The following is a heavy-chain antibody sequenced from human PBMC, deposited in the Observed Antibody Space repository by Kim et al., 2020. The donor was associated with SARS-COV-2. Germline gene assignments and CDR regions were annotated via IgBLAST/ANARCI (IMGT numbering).Heavy chain of an antibody. CDR1: GGSISSSSYY. CDR2: IYYSGST. D-gene: IGHD1-1*01. Sequence: SETLSLTCTVSGGSISSSSYYWGWIRQPPGKGLEWIGSIYYSGSTYYNPSLKSRVTISVDTSKNQFSLKLSSVTAADTAVYYCARLTTTGTTIDYWGQGTLVTVSS. J-gene: IGHJ4*02. V-gene: IGHV4-39*01. CDR3: ARLTTTGTTIDY.